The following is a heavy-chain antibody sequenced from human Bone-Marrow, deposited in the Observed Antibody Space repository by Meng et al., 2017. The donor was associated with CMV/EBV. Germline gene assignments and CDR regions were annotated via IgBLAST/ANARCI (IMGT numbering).Heavy chain of an antibody. Sequence: WSRICQPQGQGLWWLGDIHNSGSTNNNPYLKSRVAISVNTSKNHFSLVLSSVTAADTAVYYCARGIPVQTYCSSTRCSRPKHSWFDPWGQGTLVTVSS. D-gene: IGHD2-2*01. J-gene: IGHJ5*02. V-gene: IGHV4-34*01. CDR2: IHNSGST. CDR3: ARGIPVQTYCSSTRCSRPKHSWFDP.